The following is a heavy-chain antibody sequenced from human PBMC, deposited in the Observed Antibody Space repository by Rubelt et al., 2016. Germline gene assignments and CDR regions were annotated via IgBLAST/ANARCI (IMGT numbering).Heavy chain of an antibody. CDR3: PRGVRYSSGWYYFDY. D-gene: IGHD6-19*01. V-gene: IGHV3-48*01. CDR2: ISASGTTP. Sequence: VQLVESGGGVVQPGRSLRLSCAASGFTFSSYGMHWVRPAPGKGLEWVSYISASGTTPYYADSVTGRFTISRDNTKHSLFLNMSSLRAEDTTVHYCPRGVRYSSGWYYFDYWGQGTLVTVSS. CDR1: GFTFSSYG. J-gene: IGHJ4*02.